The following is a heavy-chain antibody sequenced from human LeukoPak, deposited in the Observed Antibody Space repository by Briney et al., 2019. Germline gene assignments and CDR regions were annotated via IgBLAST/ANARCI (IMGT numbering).Heavy chain of an antibody. D-gene: IGHD2-2*01. CDR2: IKSKTDGGTA. CDR1: GFTFSNTW. CDR3: AKGPILGYCSSTSCYSYYYYYYMDV. Sequence: PGESLRLSCAASGFTFSNTWMSWVRQAPGKGLEWLGRIKSKTDGGTADYAAPVKDRFTISRDDSKNMLYLQMNSLRAEDTAVYYCAKGPILGYCSSTSCYSYYYYYYMDVWGKGTTVTVSS. J-gene: IGHJ6*03. V-gene: IGHV3-15*01.